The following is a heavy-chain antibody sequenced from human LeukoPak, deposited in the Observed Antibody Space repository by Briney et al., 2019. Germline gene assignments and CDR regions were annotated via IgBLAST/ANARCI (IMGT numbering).Heavy chain of an antibody. Sequence: PSETLSLTCTVSGDFIRSGHYYWRWIRQSPGKMLEGMGSIYSTGNTHYNPSLESLLIVSVATSKNFVLTKLSSVTAADTAVYFCARDLWSTAAGIFDFWGQGALVTVSS. CDR3: ARDLWSTAAGIFDF. V-gene: IGHV4-39*07. CDR1: GDFIRSGHYY. CDR2: IYSTGNT. D-gene: IGHD6-25*01. J-gene: IGHJ4*02.